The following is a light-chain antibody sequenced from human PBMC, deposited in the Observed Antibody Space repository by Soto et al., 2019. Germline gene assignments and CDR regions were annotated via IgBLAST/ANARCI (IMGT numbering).Light chain of an antibody. Sequence: QSVLTQPPSASGSPGQSVTISCSGTSSDIGGYNYVSWYQQHPGKAPKLMIYEVSGRPSGVPDRFFGSKSGNTASLTVSGLQAEDEAHYYCSSYAGSNIVIFGGGTKLTVL. V-gene: IGLV2-8*01. CDR1: SSDIGGYNY. J-gene: IGLJ2*01. CDR2: EVS. CDR3: SSYAGSNIVI.